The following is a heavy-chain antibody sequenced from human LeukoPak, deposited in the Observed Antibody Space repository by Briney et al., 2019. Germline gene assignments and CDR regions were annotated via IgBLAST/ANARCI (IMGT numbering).Heavy chain of an antibody. D-gene: IGHD6-19*01. CDR1: GFTFSNFA. CDR2: ISGSGGST. Sequence: PGGSLRLSCAASGFTFSNFAMSWVRQAPGKGLEWVSAISGSGGSTFYADSVKGRFTISRDNSKNTLYLQMNSLRAEDTAVYYCAKAASLAVAGTRWFDPWGQGTLVTVSS. CDR3: AKAASLAVAGTRWFDP. V-gene: IGHV3-23*01. J-gene: IGHJ5*02.